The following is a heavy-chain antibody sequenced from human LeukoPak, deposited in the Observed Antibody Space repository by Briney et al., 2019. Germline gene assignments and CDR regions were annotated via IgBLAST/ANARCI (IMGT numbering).Heavy chain of an antibody. CDR3: ARFTASDGRDDY. Sequence: SETLPLTCAVYGGSFSGYYWSWIRQPPGKGLEWIGEINHSGSTNYNPSLKSRVTISVDTSKNQFSLKLSSVTAADTAVYYCARFTASDGRDDYWGQGTLVTVSS. CDR1: GGSFSGYY. CDR2: INHSGST. V-gene: IGHV4-34*01. D-gene: IGHD5-18*01. J-gene: IGHJ4*02.